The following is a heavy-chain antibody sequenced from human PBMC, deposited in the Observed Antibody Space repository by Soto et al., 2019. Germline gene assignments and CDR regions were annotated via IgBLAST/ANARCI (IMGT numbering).Heavy chain of an antibody. CDR2: ISGSGGST. CDR3: ANGGTYYYYGMDV. V-gene: IGHV3-23*01. J-gene: IGHJ6*02. Sequence: PGGFLRLSCAASGFTFISYAMSWVRQAPGKGLEWVSAISGSGGSTYYADSVKGRFTISRDNSKNTLYLQMNSLRAEDTAVYYCANGGTYYYYGMDVWGQGTTVTVSS. CDR1: GFTFISYA.